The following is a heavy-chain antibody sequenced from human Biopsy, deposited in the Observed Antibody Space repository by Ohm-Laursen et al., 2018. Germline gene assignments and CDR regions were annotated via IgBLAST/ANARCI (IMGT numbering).Heavy chain of an antibody. CDR1: GFTFSASA. CDR3: TLEGAGFDN. V-gene: IGHV3-73*01. J-gene: IGHJ4*02. Sequence: GSLRLSCTASGFTFSASAVHWVRQASGKGLEWVGRIRSKAKSYATAYAASVTGGFTISRDDSKNTTYLQMKSLKTEDTAVYYCTLEGAGFDNWGQGTLVTVSS. CDR2: IRSKAKSYAT. D-gene: IGHD3-10*01.